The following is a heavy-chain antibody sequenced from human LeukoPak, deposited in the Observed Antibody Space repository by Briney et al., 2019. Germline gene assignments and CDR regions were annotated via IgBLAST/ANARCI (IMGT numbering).Heavy chain of an antibody. CDR1: GYTXTAYY. Sequence: ASVKVSCKASGYTXTAYYMHWVRQAPGQGLEWMEWINLNSGGTNSAQKFQGRVTMTRDTSISAAYMELSRLGSDDTAVYYCARVAGGDWYYFDFWGQGTLVTVSS. CDR3: ARVAGGDWYYFDF. J-gene: IGHJ4*02. D-gene: IGHD2-21*02. V-gene: IGHV1-2*02. CDR2: INLNSGGT.